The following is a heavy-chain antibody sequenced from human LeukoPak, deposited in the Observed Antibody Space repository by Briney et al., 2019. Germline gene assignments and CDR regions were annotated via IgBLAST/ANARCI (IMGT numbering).Heavy chain of an antibody. CDR3: AREAAGFDY. CDR1: GFTFSSYA. D-gene: IGHD6-13*01. V-gene: IGHV3-53*01. Sequence: GGSLRLSCAASGFTFSSYAMSWVRQAPGKGLEWVSVIYSGGSTYYADSVKGRFTISRDNSKNTLYLQMNSLRAEDTAVYYCAREAAGFDYWGQGTLVTVSS. J-gene: IGHJ4*02. CDR2: IYSGGST.